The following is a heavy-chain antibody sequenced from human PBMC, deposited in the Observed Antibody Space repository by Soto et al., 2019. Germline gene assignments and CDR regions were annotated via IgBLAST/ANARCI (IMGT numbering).Heavy chain of an antibody. CDR2: INAGNGNT. V-gene: IGHV1-3*01. CDR3: AKYGSGSYYYGMDV. CDR1: GYTFTSYA. J-gene: IGHJ6*02. D-gene: IGHD3-10*01. Sequence: ASVKVSCKASGYTFTSYAMHWVRQAPGQRLEWMGWINAGNGNTKYSQKFQGRVTITRDTSASTAYMELSSLRSEDTAVYYCAKYGSGSYYYGMDVWGQGTTVTVS.